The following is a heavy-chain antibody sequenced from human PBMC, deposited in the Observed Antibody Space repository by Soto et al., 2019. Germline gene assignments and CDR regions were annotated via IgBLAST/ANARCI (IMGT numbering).Heavy chain of an antibody. V-gene: IGHV3-23*01. Sequence: GGSLRLSCAASGFNVGAFAVNWVRQAPGKGLEWVSGISVSDAFIYYADSVRGRFSISRDASENILYLQMNSLRVDDAALYYCTRETVAGITGLDYWGPGTLVTVSS. CDR3: TRETVAGITGLDY. D-gene: IGHD1-20*01. CDR2: ISVSDAFI. CDR1: GFNVGAFA. J-gene: IGHJ4*02.